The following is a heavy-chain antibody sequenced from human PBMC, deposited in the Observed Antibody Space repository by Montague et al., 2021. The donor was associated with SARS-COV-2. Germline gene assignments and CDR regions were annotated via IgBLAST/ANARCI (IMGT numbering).Heavy chain of an antibody. CDR1: NASITTGNW. J-gene: IGHJ4*02. CDR2: IHHSGTL. Sequence: SETLSLTCTVSNASITTGNWWTWVRQAPGKGLEWVGEIHHSGTLXXNPSLKSRVTISVDTSKNHFSLNLNSVTAADTALYFCARRIRITVFRGVPLTTHSLESWGQGIMVTVSS. V-gene: IGHV4/OR15-8*01. CDR3: ARRIRITVFRGVPLTTHSLES. D-gene: IGHD3-10*01.